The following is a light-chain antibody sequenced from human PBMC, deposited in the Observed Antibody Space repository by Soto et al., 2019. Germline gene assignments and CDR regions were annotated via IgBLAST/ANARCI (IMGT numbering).Light chain of an antibody. J-gene: IGKJ2*01. CDR2: AAS. CDR3: QQASRFPPT. Sequence: EIQMTQSPSAVSASVGDRVTITCRASQDISSWLAWYQQKPGKAPNFLIYAASTLQSGVPSRFSGSGYGTEFTLTISSLQPEDFATYYCQQASRFPPTFGQGTKV. V-gene: IGKV1D-12*01. CDR1: QDISSW.